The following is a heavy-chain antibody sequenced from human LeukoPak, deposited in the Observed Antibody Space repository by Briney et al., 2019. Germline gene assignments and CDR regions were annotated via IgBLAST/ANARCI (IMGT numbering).Heavy chain of an antibody. Sequence: SETLSLTCAVYGGSFSGYYWSWIRQPPGKGLEWIGEINHSGSTNYNPSLKSRVTTSVDTSKNQFSLKLSSVTAADTAVYYCARARFDYYDSSGYYYRLGYYYYYMDVWGKGTTVTVSS. V-gene: IGHV4-34*01. CDR2: INHSGST. D-gene: IGHD3-22*01. CDR1: GGSFSGYY. J-gene: IGHJ6*03. CDR3: ARARFDYYDSSGYYYRLGYYYYYMDV.